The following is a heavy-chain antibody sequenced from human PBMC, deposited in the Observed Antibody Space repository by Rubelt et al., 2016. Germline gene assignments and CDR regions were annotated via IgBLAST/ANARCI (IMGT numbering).Heavy chain of an antibody. CDR2: IYHSGST. J-gene: IGHJ4*02. CDR1: AGSISSYY. V-gene: IGHV4-59*12. CDR3: ARVSSGWMYYFDY. Sequence: QVQLQESGPGLVKPSETLSLTCTVSAGSISSYYWSRIRQPPGKGLEWIGSIYHSGSTYYNPSLKSRVTISVDTSKNQFSLKRSSVTAADTAVYYCARVSSGWMYYFDYWGQGTLVTVSS. D-gene: IGHD6-19*01.